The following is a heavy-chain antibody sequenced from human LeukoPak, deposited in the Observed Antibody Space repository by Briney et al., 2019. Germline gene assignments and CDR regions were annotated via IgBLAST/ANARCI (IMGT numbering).Heavy chain of an antibody. Sequence: SVKVSCKASGGTFSSHTVNWVRQAPGQGLEWMGRIIPIVGIANSAQKFQGRVTITADKSTSTAYMEVNSLRSEDTAVYYCASGRSGQGWDIWGQGTMVTVSS. CDR3: ASGRSGQGWDI. CDR2: IIPIVGIA. D-gene: IGHD6-19*01. J-gene: IGHJ3*02. CDR1: GGTFSSHT. V-gene: IGHV1-69*02.